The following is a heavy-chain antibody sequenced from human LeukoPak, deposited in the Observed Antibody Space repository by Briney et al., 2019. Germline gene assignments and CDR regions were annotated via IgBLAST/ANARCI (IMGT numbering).Heavy chain of an antibody. J-gene: IGHJ6*03. Sequence: GGSLRLSCAASGFTFSSYAMHWVRQAPGKGLEWASSISSSSSYIYYADSVKGRFTISRDNAKNSLYLQMNSLRAEDTAVYYCARAAVGCSSTSCYLDYYYYYMDVWGKGTTVTVSS. V-gene: IGHV3-21*01. CDR3: ARAAVGCSSTSCYLDYYYYYMDV. CDR1: GFTFSSYA. D-gene: IGHD2-2*01. CDR2: ISSSSSYI.